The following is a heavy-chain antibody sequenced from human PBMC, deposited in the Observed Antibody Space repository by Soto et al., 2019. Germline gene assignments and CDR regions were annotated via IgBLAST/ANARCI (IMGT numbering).Heavy chain of an antibody. CDR1: EECISSGAYY. Sequence: VGEECISSGAYYWSWIRQPPGKGLEWIGYIYYSGSTYYNPSLKSRVTISVDTSKNQFSLKLSSVTDADTAVYYCARELDYWGQGTLVTVSS. CDR2: IYYSGST. J-gene: IGHJ4*02. V-gene: IGHV4-30-4*01. CDR3: ARELDY.